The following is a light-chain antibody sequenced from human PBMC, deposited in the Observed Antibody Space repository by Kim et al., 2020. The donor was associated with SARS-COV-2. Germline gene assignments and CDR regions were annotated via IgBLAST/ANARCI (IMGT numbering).Light chain of an antibody. J-gene: IGLJ1*01. V-gene: IGLV3-1*01. Sequence: SYELTQPPSGSVSPGQTATITCSGDKLGDKYVFWYQQKPGQSPVVVISQDTKRPSGIPERFSGSNSGNSATLTISGTQAMDEADYYCQAWDSNTPYVFGTGTKVTVL. CDR3: QAWDSNTPYV. CDR2: QDT. CDR1: KLGDKY.